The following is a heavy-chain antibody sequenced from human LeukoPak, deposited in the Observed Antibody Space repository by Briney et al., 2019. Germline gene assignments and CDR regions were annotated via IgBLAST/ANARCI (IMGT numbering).Heavy chain of an antibody. V-gene: IGHV3-30*02. Sequence: GGSLRLSCVASGFSFSSYVMHWVRQAPGKGLEWVAFIRYDGSNKEYGDSVKGRFTISRDNSKNMVYLQMNSLRVEDTGVYYCAKGPNPFDSSGYPQYFQHWGQGTLVTVSS. CDR2: IRYDGSNK. CDR1: GFSFSSYV. D-gene: IGHD3-22*01. J-gene: IGHJ1*01. CDR3: AKGPNPFDSSGYPQYFQH.